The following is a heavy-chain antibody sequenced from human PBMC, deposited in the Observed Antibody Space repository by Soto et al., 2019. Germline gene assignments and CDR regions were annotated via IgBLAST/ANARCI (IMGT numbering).Heavy chain of an antibody. J-gene: IGHJ6*02. D-gene: IGHD3-22*01. CDR3: AASRAYDSSDYSGFHYGMDV. CDR2: LSWNGVTI. CDR1: GFTFDDYA. Sequence: EVQLVESGGGLVQPGRSLRLSCAASGFTFDDYAMHWVRQVPGKGLQWVSGLSWNGVTIGYAASVKGRFTISRDNSXXSXKMNGVRPDDTALYYCAASRAYDSSDYSGFHYGMDVWGLGTTVTVS. V-gene: IGHV3-9*01.